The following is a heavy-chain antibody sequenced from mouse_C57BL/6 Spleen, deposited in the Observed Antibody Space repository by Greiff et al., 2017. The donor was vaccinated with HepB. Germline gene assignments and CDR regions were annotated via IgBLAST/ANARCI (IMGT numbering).Heavy chain of an antibody. J-gene: IGHJ2*01. D-gene: IGHD2-5*01. CDR3: ARTYYSNYVDY. CDR2: INPSSGYT. V-gene: IGHV1-4*01. CDR1: GYTFTSYT. Sequence: VQLQESGAELARPGASVKMSCKASGYTFTSYTMHWVKQRPGQGLEWIGYINPSSGYTKYNQKFKDKATLTADKSSSTAYMQLSSLTSEDSAVYGSARTYYSNYVDYWGKGTTLTVSS.